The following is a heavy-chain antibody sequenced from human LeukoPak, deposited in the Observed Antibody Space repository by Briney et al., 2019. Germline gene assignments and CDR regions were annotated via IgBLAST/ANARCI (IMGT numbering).Heavy chain of an antibody. CDR2: ISYDGSNK. J-gene: IGHJ4*02. CDR3: ASSSRDGYY. V-gene: IGHV3-30*04. CDR1: GFTFSSYA. D-gene: IGHD5-24*01. Sequence: GGSLRLSCAASGFTFSSYAMHWVRQAPGKGLEWVAVISYDGSNKYYADSVKGRFTISRDNSKNTLYLQMNSLRAEDTAVYYCASSSRDGYYWGQGTLVTVSS.